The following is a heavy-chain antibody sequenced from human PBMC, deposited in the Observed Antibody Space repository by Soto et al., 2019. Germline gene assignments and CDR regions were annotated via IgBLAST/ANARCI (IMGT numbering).Heavy chain of an antibody. D-gene: IGHD4-17*01. V-gene: IGHV4-59*08. Sequence: QVQLQESGPGLVKPSETLSLTCTVSGGSISSYYWSWIRQPPGKGLEWIGYIYYSGSTNYNPSLKSRVTISVDTSKNQFSLKLSSVTAADTAVYYCARTAYGDKRSYWYFDLWGRGTLVTVSS. CDR1: GGSISSYY. CDR2: IYYSGST. J-gene: IGHJ2*01. CDR3: ARTAYGDKRSYWYFDL.